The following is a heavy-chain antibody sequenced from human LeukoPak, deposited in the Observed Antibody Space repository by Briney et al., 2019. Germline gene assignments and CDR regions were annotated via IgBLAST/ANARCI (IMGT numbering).Heavy chain of an antibody. CDR3: ASCAREGSSTSCFDY. J-gene: IGHJ4*02. Sequence: ASVKVSCKASGYSFTGYYIHWVRQAPGQGLEWMGWINPNSGGTNYAQKFQGRVTMTRDTSISAAYMELSRLRSDDTAVFYCASCAREGSSTSCFDYWGQGTLVTVSS. V-gene: IGHV1-2*02. CDR2: INPNSGGT. D-gene: IGHD2-2*01. CDR1: GYSFTGYY.